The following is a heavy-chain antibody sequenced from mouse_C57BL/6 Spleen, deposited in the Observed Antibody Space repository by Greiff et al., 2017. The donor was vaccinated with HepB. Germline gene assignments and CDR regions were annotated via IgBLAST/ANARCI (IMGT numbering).Heavy chain of an antibody. CDR3: ARVESGFAY. CDR2: ISSGGSYT. J-gene: IGHJ3*01. V-gene: IGHV5-6*01. CDR1: GFTFSSYG. Sequence: EVQLVESGGDLVKPRGSLKLSCAASGFTFSSYGMSWVRQTPDKRLEWVATISSGGSYTYYPDSVKGRFTISRDNAKNTLYLQRSSLKSEDTAMYYCARVESGFAYWGQGTRVTVSA.